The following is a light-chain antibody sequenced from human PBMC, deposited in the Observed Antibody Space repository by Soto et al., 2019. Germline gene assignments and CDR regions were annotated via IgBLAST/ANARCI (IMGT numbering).Light chain of an antibody. V-gene: IGLV4-69*01. J-gene: IGLJ2*01. CDR2: LNSDGSH. Sequence: QPVLTQSPSASPSLGPSVKLTCTLSSGHSSYAIAWHQQQPEKGPRYLMKLNSDGSHSKGDGIPDRFSGSSSGAERYLTISSLQSEDEADYYCQTWGTGIQVFGGGTKLTVL. CDR1: SGHSSYA. CDR3: QTWGTGIQV.